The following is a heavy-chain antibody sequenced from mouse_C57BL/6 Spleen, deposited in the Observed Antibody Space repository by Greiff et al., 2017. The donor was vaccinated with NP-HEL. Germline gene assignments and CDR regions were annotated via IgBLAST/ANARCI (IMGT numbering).Heavy chain of an antibody. CDR1: GYSITSGYY. D-gene: IGHD2-4*01. CDR3: ARGYDYDWYFDY. Sequence: ESGPGLVKPSQSLSLTCSVTGYSITSGYYWNWIRQFPGNKLEWMGYISYDGSNNYNPSLKNRISITRDTSKNQFFLKLNSVTTEDTATYYCARGYDYDWYFDYWGQGTTLTVSS. V-gene: IGHV3-6*01. CDR2: ISYDGSN. J-gene: IGHJ2*01.